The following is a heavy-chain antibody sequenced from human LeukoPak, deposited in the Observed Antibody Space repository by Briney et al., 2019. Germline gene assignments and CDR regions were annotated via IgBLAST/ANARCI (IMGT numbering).Heavy chain of an antibody. V-gene: IGHV3-30*04. CDR3: ARGRGYSYGDYYYXXV. J-gene: IGHJ6*03. CDR2: ISYDGSNK. D-gene: IGHD5-18*01. Sequence: SGGSLRLSCAASGFTFSSYAMHWVRQAPGKGLEWVAVISYDGSNKYYADSVKGRFTISRDNSKNTLYLQMNSLRAEDMAVYYCARGRGYSYGDYYYXXVWGXXTTXTVSS. CDR1: GFTFSSYA.